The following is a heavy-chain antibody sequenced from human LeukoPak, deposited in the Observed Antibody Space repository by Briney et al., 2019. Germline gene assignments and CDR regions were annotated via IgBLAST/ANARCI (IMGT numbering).Heavy chain of an antibody. CDR1: GFPFSSYA. CDR3: VRGYSFGPYGMDV. D-gene: IGHD2-15*01. V-gene: IGHV3-64D*09. Sequence: GGSLRLSCSASGFPFSSYAMHWVRQAPGKGLEYVSGISDSGGSTYYADSVKGRFTISRDNSKNTLYLQMSSLRAEDTAVYFCVRGYSFGPYGMDVWGQGTTVTVSS. J-gene: IGHJ6*02. CDR2: ISDSGGST.